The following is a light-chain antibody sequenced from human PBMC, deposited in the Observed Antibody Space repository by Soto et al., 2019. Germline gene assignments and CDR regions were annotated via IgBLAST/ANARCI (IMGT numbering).Light chain of an antibody. J-gene: IGKJ5*01. CDR3: QQYGGSPLIT. V-gene: IGKV3-20*01. CDR2: GAS. Sequence: IVLTQSPGTLSLSPVERATLSCSAIQSVSSNFLAWYQQRPGQAPRLLMYGASSRATGIPDRFSGSESGTDFTLTISILEPEDVAIYYCQQYGGSPLITFGQGTRLEIK. CDR1: QSVSSNF.